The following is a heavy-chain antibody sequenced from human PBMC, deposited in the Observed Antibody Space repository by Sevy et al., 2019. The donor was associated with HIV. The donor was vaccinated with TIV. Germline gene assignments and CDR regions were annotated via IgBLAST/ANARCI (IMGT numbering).Heavy chain of an antibody. CDR3: ATTREYYEDNSGYLDY. Sequence: ASVKVSCKVSGKNLNDLPMHWVRQAPGKGLEWMGRFDPEDGERIYAQKFQGRVTMTEDTSRDTAYMELNSLRSEDTAMYYCATTREYYEDNSGYLDYWGQGFLVTVSS. J-gene: IGHJ4*02. CDR1: GKNLNDLP. V-gene: IGHV1-24*01. CDR2: FDPEDGER. D-gene: IGHD3-16*01.